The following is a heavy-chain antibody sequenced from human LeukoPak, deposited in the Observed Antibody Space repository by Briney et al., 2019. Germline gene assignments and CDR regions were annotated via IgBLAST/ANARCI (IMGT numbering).Heavy chain of an antibody. CDR2: ISYDGSNK. J-gene: IGHJ6*02. CDR3: AKGPKALYYDFWTDYYYYYGMDV. D-gene: IGHD3-3*01. V-gene: IGHV3-30*18. CDR1: GFTFSSYG. Sequence: GRSLRLSCAASGFTFSSYGMHWVRQAPGKGLEWVAVISYDGSNKYYADSVKGRFTISRDNSKNTLYLQMNSLRAEDTAAYYCAKGPKALYYDFWTDYYYYYGMDVWGQGTTVTVSS.